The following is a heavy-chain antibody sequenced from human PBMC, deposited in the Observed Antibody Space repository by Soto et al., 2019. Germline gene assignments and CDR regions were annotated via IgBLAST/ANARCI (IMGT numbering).Heavy chain of an antibody. CDR3: AKDPDMDVPMGIDDY. CDR2: ISGSGGST. J-gene: IGHJ4*02. D-gene: IGHD3-9*01. Sequence: GESLKISCAASGFTFSSYAMSWVRQAPGKGLEWVSAISGSGGSTYYADSVKGRFTISRDNSKNTLYLQMNSLRAEDTAVYYCAKDPDMDVPMGIDDYWGQGTLVTVSS. V-gene: IGHV3-23*01. CDR1: GFTFSSYA.